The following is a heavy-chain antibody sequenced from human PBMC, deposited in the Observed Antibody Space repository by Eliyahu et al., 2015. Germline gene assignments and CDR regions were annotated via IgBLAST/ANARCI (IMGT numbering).Heavy chain of an antibody. D-gene: IGHD3-22*01. CDR3: ARALYYYDSSGYYLDY. V-gene: IGHV1-46*03. CDR1: GYTFTSYY. J-gene: IGHJ4*02. CDR2: INPSGGST. Sequence: QVQLVQSGAEVKKPGASVKVSCKASGYTFTSYYMHWVRQAPGQGLEWMGIINPSGGSTSYAQKFQGRVTMTRDTPTSTVYMELSSLRSEDTAVYYCARALYYYDSSGYYLDYWGQGTLVTVSS.